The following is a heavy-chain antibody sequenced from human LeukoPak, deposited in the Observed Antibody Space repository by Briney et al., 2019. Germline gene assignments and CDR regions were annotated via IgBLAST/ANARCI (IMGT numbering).Heavy chain of an antibody. CDR3: ARGKTPLYYYGLDV. Sequence: GGSLRLSCAASTFTFSNYEMNWVRQAPGKGLEWVSYISSSGSTIYYADSVKGRFTISRDNAKNSLYLQMNSLRAEDTAIYYCARGKTPLYYYGLDVWGQGTTVTVSS. J-gene: IGHJ6*02. CDR1: TFTFSNYE. V-gene: IGHV3-48*03. CDR2: ISSSGSTI.